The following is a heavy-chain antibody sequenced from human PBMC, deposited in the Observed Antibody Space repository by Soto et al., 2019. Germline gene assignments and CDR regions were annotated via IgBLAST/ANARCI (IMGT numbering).Heavy chain of an antibody. Sequence: QVQLVESGGGVVQPGRSLRLSCAASGFTFSSYGMHWVRQAPGKGLERMAVISYDGSNKYYADSVKGRFTIYRDNTKNALYLQLTRPRAEDTSVYYCVKYKYSGTIDYWGEGTLVTVSS. CDR1: GFTFSSYG. V-gene: IGHV3-30*18. J-gene: IGHJ4*02. CDR3: VKYKYSGTIDY. D-gene: IGHD1-20*01. CDR2: ISYDGSNK.